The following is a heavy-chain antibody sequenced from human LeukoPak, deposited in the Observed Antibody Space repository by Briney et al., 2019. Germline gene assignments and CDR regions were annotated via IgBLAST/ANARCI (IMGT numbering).Heavy chain of an antibody. CDR3: ARGAGYFDY. Sequence: GGSLRLSCAASGLTFSSYAMHWVRQAPGKGLEWVAVISYDGSNKYYADSVKGRFTISRDNSKNTLHLQMNSLRAEDTAVYYCARGAGYFDYWGQGTLVTVSS. CDR1: GLTFSSYA. J-gene: IGHJ4*02. V-gene: IGHV3-30-3*01. CDR2: ISYDGSNK.